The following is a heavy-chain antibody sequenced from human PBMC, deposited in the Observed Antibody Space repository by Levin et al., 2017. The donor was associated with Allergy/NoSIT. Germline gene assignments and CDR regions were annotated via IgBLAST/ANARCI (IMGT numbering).Heavy chain of an antibody. Sequence: GGSLRLSCVASGFTFSSYCMHWVRQAPGKGLEWVAVITYDGSKKYYADSVKGRFNISRDNSKKTLYLQMNSLRAEDTALYYCARPACDYSHTILFVPWGQGTLVTVSA. CDR3: ARPACDYSHTILFVP. D-gene: IGHD4-11*01. CDR1: GFTFSSYC. V-gene: IGHV3-30*03. CDR2: ITYDGSKK. J-gene: IGHJ5*02.